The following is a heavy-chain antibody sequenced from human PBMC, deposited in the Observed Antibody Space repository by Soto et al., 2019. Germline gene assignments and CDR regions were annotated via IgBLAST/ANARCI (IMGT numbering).Heavy chain of an antibody. D-gene: IGHD2-8*01. Sequence: GGSLRLSCEASGFAFSDYSMNWVRQAPGKGLEWVSYISSSSNTIYYADSVRGRFTISRDNAKNSLFLQMHSLRTEDTGIYYCASRCMPVCADGHNWFDPWGQGTLVTVSS. CDR3: ASRCMPVCADGHNWFDP. CDR1: GFAFSDYS. CDR2: ISSSSNTI. V-gene: IGHV3-48*01. J-gene: IGHJ5*02.